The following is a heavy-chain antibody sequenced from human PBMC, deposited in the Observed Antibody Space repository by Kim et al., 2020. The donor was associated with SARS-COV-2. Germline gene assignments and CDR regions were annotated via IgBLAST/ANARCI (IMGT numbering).Heavy chain of an antibody. CDR1: GFTFSSYA. CDR3: AAFSVAGFRFDY. V-gene: IGHV3-23*01. J-gene: IGHJ4*02. Sequence: GGSLRLSCAASGFTFSSYAMSWVRQAPGKGLEWVSAISGSGGSTYYADSVKGRFTISRDNSKNTLYLQMNSLRAEDTAVYYCAAFSVAGFRFDYWGQGTLVTVSS. CDR2: ISGSGGST. D-gene: IGHD6-19*01.